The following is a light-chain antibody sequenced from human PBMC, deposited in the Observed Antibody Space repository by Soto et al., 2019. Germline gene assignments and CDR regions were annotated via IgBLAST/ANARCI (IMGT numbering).Light chain of an antibody. CDR1: SSDVGGYNY. J-gene: IGLJ1*01. Sequence: QSVLTQPPSASGSPGQSVTISCTGTSSDVGGYNYVSWYQQHPGKAPKLMIYDVTTRPSGVPDRFSGSKSGNTASLTVSGLQAEDEADYYCSSYAGSNNYVFGTGTKLTVL. CDR3: SSYAGSNNYV. V-gene: IGLV2-8*01. CDR2: DVT.